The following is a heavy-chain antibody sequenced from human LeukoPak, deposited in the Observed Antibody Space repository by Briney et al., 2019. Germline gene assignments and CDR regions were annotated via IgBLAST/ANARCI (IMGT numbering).Heavy chain of an antibody. CDR3: AKGRGAARPHYYFDY. Sequence: GGSLRLSCAASGFTFSSYGMHWVRQAPGKGLEWVAFIRYDGSNKYYADSMKGRFTISRDNSKNTLYLQMNSLRAEDTAMYYCAKGRGAARPHYYFDYWGQGTLVTVSS. J-gene: IGHJ4*02. CDR2: IRYDGSNK. CDR1: GFTFSSYG. V-gene: IGHV3-30*02. D-gene: IGHD6-6*01.